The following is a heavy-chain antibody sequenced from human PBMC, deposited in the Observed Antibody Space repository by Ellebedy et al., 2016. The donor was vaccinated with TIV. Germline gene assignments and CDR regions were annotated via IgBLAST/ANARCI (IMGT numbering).Heavy chain of an antibody. CDR2: INQHGSDK. D-gene: IGHD7-27*01. CDR1: GFTFGSYW. Sequence: GESLKISCAASGFTFGSYWMSWVRQVPGKGLEWVANINQHGSDKYYVDSVKGRFTISRDNAKNSLYLQMNGLRVEDTDVYYCATESNWGIFDYWGQGTLVPVSS. CDR3: ATESNWGIFDY. J-gene: IGHJ4*02. V-gene: IGHV3-7*01.